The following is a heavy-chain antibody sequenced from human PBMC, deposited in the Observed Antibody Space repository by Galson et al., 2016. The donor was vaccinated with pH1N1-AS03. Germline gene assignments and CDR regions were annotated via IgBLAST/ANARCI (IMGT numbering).Heavy chain of an antibody. CDR1: GFTFSIYW. J-gene: IGHJ4*02. Sequence: SLRLSCAASGFTFSIYWMTWVRQTPGKGLERVATINPGGRGLYYADSLQGRFSISRDDAKNSLYLQMSSLRVDDTAVYYCARFGKNGWDLDSWGQGTLVSVSS. CDR2: INPGGRGL. D-gene: IGHD6-19*01. V-gene: IGHV3-7*03. CDR3: ARFGKNGWDLDS.